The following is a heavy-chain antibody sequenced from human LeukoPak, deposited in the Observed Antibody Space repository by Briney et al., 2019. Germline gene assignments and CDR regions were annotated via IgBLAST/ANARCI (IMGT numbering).Heavy chain of an antibody. V-gene: IGHV3-11*01. CDR1: GFTFSDYY. CDR3: ARLWFGENTGSATEYYFDY. D-gene: IGHD3-10*01. J-gene: IGHJ4*02. Sequence: GGSLRLSCTASGFTFSDYYMSWIRQAPGKGLEWVSYISSSGSTIYYADSVKGRFTISRDNAKNSLYLQMNSLRAEDTAVYYCARLWFGENTGSATEYYFDYWGQGTLVTVSS. CDR2: ISSSGSTI.